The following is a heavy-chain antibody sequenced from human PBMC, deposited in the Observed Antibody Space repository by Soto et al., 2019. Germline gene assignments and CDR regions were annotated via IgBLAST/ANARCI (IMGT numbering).Heavy chain of an antibody. CDR1: GGSISSGDYY. J-gene: IGHJ6*02. Sequence: QVQLQESGPGLVKPSQTLSLTCTVSGGSISSGDYYWSWIRQPPGKGLEWIGYIYYSGSTYYNPSLKSRVTISVDTSKTQFSLKLSSVTAADTAVYYCARVDGNWNYAGISDGMDVWGQGTTVTVSS. CDR3: ARVDGNWNYAGISDGMDV. CDR2: IYYSGST. V-gene: IGHV4-30-4*01. D-gene: IGHD1-7*01.